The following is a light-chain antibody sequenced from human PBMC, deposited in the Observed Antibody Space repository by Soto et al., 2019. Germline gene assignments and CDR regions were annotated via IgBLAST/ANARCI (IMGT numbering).Light chain of an antibody. CDR1: SSDVGNYNY. CDR3: SAYAGTNDFVV. V-gene: IGLV2-8*01. CDR2: EVN. J-gene: IGLJ2*01. Sequence: QSALTQPPSASGSPGQSVSLSCTGTSSDVGNYNYVSWYQQHPGKAPKLMIYEVNKRPSGVPDRFSGSKSGNTASLTVSGLQAEDEADYFCSAYAGTNDFVVFGGGTKVTVL.